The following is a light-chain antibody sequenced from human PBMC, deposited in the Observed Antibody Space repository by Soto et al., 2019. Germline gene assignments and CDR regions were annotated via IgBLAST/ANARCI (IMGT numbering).Light chain of an antibody. CDR3: QQRSNWIT. Sequence: EIVLTQSPATLSLSPGERATLSCRASQSVSSYLAWYQQKPGKAPRLLIYDASNRATGIPARLSGSGSGTDFTLPIRSLEPEDFAVYYCQQRSNWITFGQGTRLEIK. J-gene: IGKJ5*01. CDR2: DAS. V-gene: IGKV3-11*01. CDR1: QSVSSY.